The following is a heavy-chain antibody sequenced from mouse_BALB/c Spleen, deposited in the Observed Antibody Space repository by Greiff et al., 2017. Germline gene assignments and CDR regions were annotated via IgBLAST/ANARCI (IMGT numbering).Heavy chain of an antibody. J-gene: IGHJ2*01. CDR2: ISSGGSYT. CDR3: AVYDGYYPYYFDY. D-gene: IGHD2-3*01. V-gene: IGHV5-6*01. CDR1: GFTFSSYG. Sequence: EVMLVESGGDLVKPGGSLKLSCAASGFTFSSYGMSWVRQTPDKRLEWVATISSGGSYTYYPDSVKGRFTISRDNAKNTLYLQMSSLKSEDTAMYYCAVYDGYYPYYFDYWGQGTTLTVSS.